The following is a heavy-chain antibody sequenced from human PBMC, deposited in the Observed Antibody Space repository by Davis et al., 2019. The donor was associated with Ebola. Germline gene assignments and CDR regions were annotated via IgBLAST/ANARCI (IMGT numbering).Heavy chain of an antibody. J-gene: IGHJ4*02. V-gene: IGHV4-31*03. Sequence: TLSLTCTVSGGSISSDSYFYSWIRQHPGKGLEWIGYVYYSGATYYNPSLRSRVTISLDKSKNQFSLNLNSVTAADTAMYYCARRSYYNGPINNWGRGTLVTVSS. CDR3: ARRSYYNGPINN. CDR2: VYYSGAT. CDR1: GGSISSDSYF. D-gene: IGHD3-10*01.